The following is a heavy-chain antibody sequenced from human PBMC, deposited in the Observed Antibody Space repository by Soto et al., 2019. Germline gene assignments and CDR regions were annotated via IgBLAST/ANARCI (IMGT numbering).Heavy chain of an antibody. CDR2: IYPGDSET. V-gene: IGHV5-51*01. J-gene: IGHJ6*04. Sequence: PGESLKISCKGSGYSFSNYWIVWVRQMPVKGLEWMGIIYPGDSETKYSPSFQGQVTISADKSINTAYLQWISLKASDTAIYYCARTAAAGKYYYGVDVWGKGTTVTVSS. CDR3: ARTAAAGKYYYGVDV. CDR1: GYSFSNYW. D-gene: IGHD6-13*01.